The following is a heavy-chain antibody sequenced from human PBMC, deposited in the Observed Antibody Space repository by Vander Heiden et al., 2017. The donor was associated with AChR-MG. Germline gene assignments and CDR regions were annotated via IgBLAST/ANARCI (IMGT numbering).Heavy chain of an antibody. CDR2: INPDGSST. Sequence: EVQLVESGGGLVQPGGSLRLSCAASGFTFSSYWMHWVRQGPGKGLVWVSRINPDGSSTSYADSVKGRFTISRDNAKNTLYLQLNSLRAEDAAVYYCARDLRIPPGDQLFDHWGQGTLVTVSS. CDR3: ARDLRIPPGDQLFDH. J-gene: IGHJ4*02. V-gene: IGHV3-74*01. D-gene: IGHD6-13*01. CDR1: GFTFSSYW.